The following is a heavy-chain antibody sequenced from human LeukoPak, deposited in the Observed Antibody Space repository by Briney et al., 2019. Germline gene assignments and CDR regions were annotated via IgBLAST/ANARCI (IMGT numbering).Heavy chain of an antibody. CDR2: IYYSGST. CDR1: GGSISSYY. J-gene: IGHJ4*02. CDR3: ARGGYCTNGVCYGDYYFDY. V-gene: IGHV4-59*01. D-gene: IGHD2-8*01. Sequence: SETLSLTCTVSGGSISSYYWSWLRQPPGKGLEWIGYIYYSGSTNYNPSLKSRVTISVDTSKNQFSLKLSSVTAADTAVYYCARGGYCTNGVCYGDYYFDYWGQGTLVTVSS.